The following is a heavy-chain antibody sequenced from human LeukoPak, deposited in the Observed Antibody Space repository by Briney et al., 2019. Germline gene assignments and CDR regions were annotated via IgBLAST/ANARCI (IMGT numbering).Heavy chain of an antibody. V-gene: IGHV3-66*01. CDR1: GFTFTTYA. D-gene: IGHD6-13*01. CDR3: ARAVTERSWQPIYYFDY. J-gene: IGHJ4*02. CDR2: IYSGGST. Sequence: GGSLRLSCAASGFTFTTYAMSWVRQAPGKGLEWVSVIYSGGSTYYADSVKGRFTISGDNSKNTLYLQMNSLRAEDTAVYYCARAVTERSWQPIYYFDYWGQGTLVTVSS.